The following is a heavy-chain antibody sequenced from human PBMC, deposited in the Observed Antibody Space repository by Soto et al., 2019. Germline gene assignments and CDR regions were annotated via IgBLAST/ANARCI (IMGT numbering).Heavy chain of an antibody. D-gene: IGHD1-1*01. Sequence: PSEALSLTFSYSGCSISTSPSQRRWKLKSPGKWLEWFGSMTSDGDTYYSPSLRGRVAFSVDLSKNEFSLNLQSVTATDTAVFYCARRVPGRGDCTRNDCYIDSWGEGTLVT. J-gene: IGHJ4*02. V-gene: IGHV4-39*01. CDR1: GCSISTSPSQ. CDR2: MTSDGDT. CDR3: ARRVPGRGDCTRNDCYIDS.